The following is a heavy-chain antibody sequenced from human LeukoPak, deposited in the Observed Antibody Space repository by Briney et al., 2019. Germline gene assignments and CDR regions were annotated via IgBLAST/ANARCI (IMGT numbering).Heavy chain of an antibody. J-gene: IGHJ4*02. D-gene: IGHD2-15*01. CDR2: IYSDNT. V-gene: IGHV3-53*01. CDR1: GFTVSSNS. Sequence: GGSLRLSCTVSGFTVSSNSMSWVRQAPGKGLEWVSFIYSDNTHYSDSVKGRFTISRDNSKNTLYLQMNSLRAEDTAVYYCARERDGGGSCCFDYWGQGTLVTVSS. CDR3: ARERDGGGSCCFDY.